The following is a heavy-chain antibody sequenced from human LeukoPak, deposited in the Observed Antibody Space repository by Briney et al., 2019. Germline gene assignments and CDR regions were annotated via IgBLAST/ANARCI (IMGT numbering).Heavy chain of an antibody. Sequence: SVKVSCKASGGTCSSYAIIWVRQAPGQGLEWMGGIIPIFGTANYAQKFQGRVTITTDESTSTAYMELSSLRSEDTAVYYCARVHGYAFDIWGQGTMVTVSS. CDR1: GGTCSSYA. CDR3: ARVHGYAFDI. J-gene: IGHJ3*02. CDR2: IIPIFGTA. V-gene: IGHV1-69*05.